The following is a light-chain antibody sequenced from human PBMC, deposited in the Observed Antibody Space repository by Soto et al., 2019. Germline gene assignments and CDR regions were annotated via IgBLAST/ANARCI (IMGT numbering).Light chain of an antibody. CDR2: DVT. CDR3: CSHAGGSSWV. Sequence: QSALTQPRSVSVSPGQSVTISCTGTSGDVGAYDRVSWYQHHPTKAPKLIIYDVTNRPSGVPYRFSGSKSGSTASLTISGLQAEDEADYYCCSHAGGSSWVFGGGTKLTVL. J-gene: IGLJ3*02. V-gene: IGLV2-11*01. CDR1: SGDVGAYDR.